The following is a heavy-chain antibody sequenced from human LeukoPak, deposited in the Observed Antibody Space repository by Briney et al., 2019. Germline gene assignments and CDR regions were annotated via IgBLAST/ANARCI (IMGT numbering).Heavy chain of an antibody. V-gene: IGHV4-61*02. CDR1: GGSISSGSYY. J-gene: IGHJ3*02. CDR3: ARGGTGDHAFDI. D-gene: IGHD7-27*01. CDR2: IYTSGST. Sequence: SETLSLTCTVSGGSISSGSYYWSWIRQPAGKGLEWIGRIYTSGSTNYNPSLKSRVTISVDTSKNQFSLKLSSVTAADTAVYYCARGGTGDHAFDIWGQGTMVTVSS.